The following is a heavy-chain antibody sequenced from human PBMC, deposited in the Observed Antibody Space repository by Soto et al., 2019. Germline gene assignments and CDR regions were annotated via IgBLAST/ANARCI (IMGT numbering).Heavy chain of an antibody. CDR2: ISAHNGNT. J-gene: IGHJ4*02. CDR1: GYGFTTYG. CDR3: ARGRYGDY. D-gene: IGHD1-20*01. Sequence: QVHLVQSGAEVKKPGASVKVSCKGSGYGFTTYGITWVRQAPGQGLEWMAWISAHNGNTNYAQKLQGIVTVPRDASTSTAYTALSSLRSDDTAVYYCARGRYGDYWGQGALVTVSS. V-gene: IGHV1-18*01.